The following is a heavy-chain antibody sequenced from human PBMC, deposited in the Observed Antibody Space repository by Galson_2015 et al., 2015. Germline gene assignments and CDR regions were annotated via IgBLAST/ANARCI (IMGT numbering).Heavy chain of an antibody. J-gene: IGHJ4*02. CDR3: ASQGRYYDSSGYAFDY. V-gene: IGHV1-69*02. CDR1: GGTFSSYT. Sequence: SVKVSCKASGGTFSSYTISWVRQAPGQGLEWMGRIIPILGIANYAQKFQGRVTITADKSTSTAYMELSSLRSEDTAVYYCASQGRYYDSSGYAFDYWGQGTLVTVSS. CDR2: IIPILGIA. D-gene: IGHD3-22*01.